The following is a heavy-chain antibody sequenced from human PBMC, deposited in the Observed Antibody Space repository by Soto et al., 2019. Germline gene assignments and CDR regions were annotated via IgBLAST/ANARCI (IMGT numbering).Heavy chain of an antibody. CDR1: GFTFSSYA. Sequence: LRLSCAASGFTFSSYAMSWVRQAPGKGLEWVSAISGSGSSTYYADSVKGRFTISRDNSKNTLYLQMNSLRVEDTAVYYCAKGLRGYDFWSGYYTSYYYAMDVWGQGTTVTVSS. V-gene: IGHV3-23*01. D-gene: IGHD3-3*01. CDR3: AKGLRGYDFWSGYYTSYYYAMDV. CDR2: ISGSGSST. J-gene: IGHJ6*02.